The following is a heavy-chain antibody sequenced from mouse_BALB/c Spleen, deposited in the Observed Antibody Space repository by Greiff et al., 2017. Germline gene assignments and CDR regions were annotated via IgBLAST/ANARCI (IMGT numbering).Heavy chain of an antibody. CDR1: GFNIKDYY. J-gene: IGHJ4*01. D-gene: IGHD3-3*01. CDR2: IDPENGDT. V-gene: IGHV14-4*02. CDR3: NGGTAMDY. Sequence: VQLQQSGAELVRSGASVKLSCTASGFNIKDYYMHWVKQRPEQGLEWIGWIDPENGDTEYAPKFQGKATMTADTSSNTAYLQLSSLTSEDTAVYYCNGGTAMDYWGQGTSVTVSS.